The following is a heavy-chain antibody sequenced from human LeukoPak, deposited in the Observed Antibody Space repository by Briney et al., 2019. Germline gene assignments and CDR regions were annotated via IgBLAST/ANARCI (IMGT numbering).Heavy chain of an antibody. CDR1: GGSISSYY. Sequence: PSETLSLTCTVSGGSISSYYWSWIRQPPGKGLEWIGYIYYSGSTNYNPSLKSRVTISVDTSKNQFSLKLSSVTAADTAVYYCARDQDPYDSSGYYFDYWGQGTLVTVSS. V-gene: IGHV4-59*01. CDR2: IYYSGST. J-gene: IGHJ4*02. CDR3: ARDQDPYDSSGYYFDY. D-gene: IGHD3-22*01.